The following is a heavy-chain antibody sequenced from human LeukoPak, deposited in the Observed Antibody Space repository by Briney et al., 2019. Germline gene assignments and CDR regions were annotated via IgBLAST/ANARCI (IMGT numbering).Heavy chain of an antibody. V-gene: IGHV3-74*01. CDR2: IHSDGSST. J-gene: IGHJ4*02. D-gene: IGHD3-22*01. CDR1: GFTFSSYW. Sequence: AGGSLRLSCAASGFTFSSYWMHWVRQAPGKGLVRVSRIHSDGSSTSYADSVRGRFTISRDDAKSTLYLQMNSLRAEDTAVYYCARSGWPYYFDYWGQGTLVTVSS. CDR3: ARSGWPYYFDY.